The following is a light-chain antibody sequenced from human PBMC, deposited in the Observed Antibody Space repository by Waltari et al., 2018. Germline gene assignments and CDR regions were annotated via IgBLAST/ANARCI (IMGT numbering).Light chain of an antibody. V-gene: IGKV3-20*01. CDR1: QSVTYNY. Sequence: EIVLTQSPGILSLSPGDRATLSCRASQSVTYNYIAWYQQKPGQAPSLLIYGASNRATGVPDRFSGSVSGTDFTLTIRSLEPEDFAVYHCQQYGSLPRTFGQGTRVEI. CDR3: QQYGSLPRT. CDR2: GAS. J-gene: IGKJ1*01.